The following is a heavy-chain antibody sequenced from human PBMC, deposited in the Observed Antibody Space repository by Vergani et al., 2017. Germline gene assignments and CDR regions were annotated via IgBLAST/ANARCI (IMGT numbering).Heavy chain of an antibody. CDR1: GFPFSSYA. CDR2: ICGIGGST. CDR3: ASPDYGDHDY. J-gene: IGHJ4*02. Sequence: EVQLLESGGGLVQPGGSLRPSCAASGFPFSSYAMSWVRQAPGKGLEWVSAICGIGGSTYYADSVKGRFTISRDNSKNTLYLQMNSLRAEDTAVYYCASPDYGDHDYGGQGTLVTVSS. V-gene: IGHV3-23*01. D-gene: IGHD4-17*01.